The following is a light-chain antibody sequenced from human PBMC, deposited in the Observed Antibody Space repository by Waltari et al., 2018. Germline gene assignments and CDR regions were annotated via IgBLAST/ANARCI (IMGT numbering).Light chain of an antibody. Sequence: EIVMTQSPATLSVSPGERATLSCRASQSVRSNLAWYQQKPGQAPRLLIYGASTRATGIPARFSGSGSGTEFTLTISSLQSEDFAVYYCQQYNNWPPYTFGRGTKLEIK. CDR1: QSVRSN. J-gene: IGKJ2*01. CDR3: QQYNNWPPYT. CDR2: GAS. V-gene: IGKV3-15*01.